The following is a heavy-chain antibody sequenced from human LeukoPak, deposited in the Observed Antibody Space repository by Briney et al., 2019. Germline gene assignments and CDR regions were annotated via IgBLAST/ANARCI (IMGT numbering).Heavy chain of an antibody. V-gene: IGHV4-59*11. CDR1: GAPLKSHY. Sequence: SETLSLTCSVSGAPLKSHYWTWIRQPPGKGLEWIGHIYFSETTKYNPSLKSRASISADISKNQFSLNLRSVTAADTAIYCVSVYEYGDHFTWGRGTQVLVSS. CDR3: SVYEYGDHFT. J-gene: IGHJ4*02. D-gene: IGHD4-17*01. CDR2: IYFSETT.